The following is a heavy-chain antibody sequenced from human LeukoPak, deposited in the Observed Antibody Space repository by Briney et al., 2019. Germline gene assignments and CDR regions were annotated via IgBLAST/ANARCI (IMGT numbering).Heavy chain of an antibody. D-gene: IGHD5-12*01. CDR3: ARRVIVATISPYYYYYYMDV. CDR2: IYYSGST. Sequence: SETLSLTCTVSGGSISSSSYYWGWIRQPPGKGLEWIGSIYYSGSTYYNPSLKSRVTISVDTSKNQFSLKLSSVTAADTAVYYCARRVIVATISPYYYYYYMDVWGKGTTVTVSS. J-gene: IGHJ6*03. CDR1: GGSISSSSYY. V-gene: IGHV4-39*01.